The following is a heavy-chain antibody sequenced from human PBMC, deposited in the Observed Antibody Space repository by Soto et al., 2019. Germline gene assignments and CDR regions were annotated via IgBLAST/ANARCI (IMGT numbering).Heavy chain of an antibody. Sequence: QLQLQESGPGLVKPSETLSLTCTVSGGSISSSSYYWGWIRQPPGKGLEGIGSINYSGATYYNPSVKSXXAXAXXTAKNQLSLKLTSVTAADTAVYYCARQVGGSGFDYWGQGTPVTVSS. CDR3: ARQVGGSGFDY. D-gene: IGHD3-10*01. V-gene: IGHV4-39*01. CDR2: INYSGAT. CDR1: GGSISSSSYY. J-gene: IGHJ4*02.